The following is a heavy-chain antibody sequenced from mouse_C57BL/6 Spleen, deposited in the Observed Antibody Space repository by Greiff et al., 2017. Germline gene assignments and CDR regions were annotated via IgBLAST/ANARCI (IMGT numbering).Heavy chain of an antibody. J-gene: IGHJ2*01. Sequence: EVQLQQSGAELVKPGASVKLSCTASGFNINDYYMHWVKQRPEQGLEWIGSIDPEDGATKYAPNFQGKATITADTSSNTAYLQLSSLTSEDTAGYYCACYYSNLYYFDYWGQGTTLTVSS. CDR1: GFNINDYY. D-gene: IGHD2-5*01. CDR2: IDPEDGAT. V-gene: IGHV14-2*01. CDR3: ACYYSNLYYFDY.